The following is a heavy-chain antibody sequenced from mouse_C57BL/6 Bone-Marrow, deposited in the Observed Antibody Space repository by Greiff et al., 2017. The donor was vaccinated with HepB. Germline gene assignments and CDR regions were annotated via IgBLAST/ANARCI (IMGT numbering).Heavy chain of an antibody. Sequence: VQLQQPGAELVRPGSSVKLSCKASGYTFTSYWMHWVKQRPIQGLEWIGNIDPSDSETHYNQKFKDKATLTVDKSSSTAYMQLSSLTSEDSAVYYCARRENYYGSSDYFDYWGKGTTLTVSS. D-gene: IGHD1-1*01. CDR2: IDPSDSET. CDR3: ARRENYYGSSDYFDY. J-gene: IGHJ2*01. V-gene: IGHV1-52*01. CDR1: GYTFTSYW.